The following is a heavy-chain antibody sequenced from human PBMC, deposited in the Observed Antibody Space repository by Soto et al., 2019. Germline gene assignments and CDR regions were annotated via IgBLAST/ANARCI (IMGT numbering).Heavy chain of an antibody. V-gene: IGHV3-53*05. Sequence: GGSLRLSCAASGFTVGSNIMSWVRQTPGKGLEWVSVVYAGGTTHYADSMKGRFTISRDNSKNTLYLQMNSLRAEDTAVYYCARDRLYSSGWYGMVDYWGQGTLVTVSS. CDR1: GFTVGSNI. D-gene: IGHD6-19*01. CDR2: VYAGGTT. CDR3: ARDRLYSSGWYGMVDY. J-gene: IGHJ4*02.